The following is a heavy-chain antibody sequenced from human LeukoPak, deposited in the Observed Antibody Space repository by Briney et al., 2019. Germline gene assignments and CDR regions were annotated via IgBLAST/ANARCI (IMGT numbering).Heavy chain of an antibody. Sequence: SVKVSCKASGYTFTSYGISWVRQAPGQGLEWMGGIIPIFGTANYAQKFQGRVTITADKSTSTAYMELSSLRSEDTAVYYCARALKHSSSWYPHNDYWGQGTLVTVSS. D-gene: IGHD6-13*01. CDR3: ARALKHSSSWYPHNDY. V-gene: IGHV1-69*06. CDR1: GYTFTSYG. J-gene: IGHJ4*02. CDR2: IIPIFGTA.